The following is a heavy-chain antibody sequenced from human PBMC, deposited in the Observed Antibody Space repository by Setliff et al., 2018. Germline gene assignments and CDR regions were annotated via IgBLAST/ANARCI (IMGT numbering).Heavy chain of an antibody. J-gene: IGHJ6*02. CDR3: ARDGVFYAMDV. Sequence: PGESLKISCAASGFSFSHYYMSWVRQAPGKGLEWLSKISGDGITIYYADSVRGRFTISRDNAKDSLYLQMNSLRAEDTALYYCARDGVFYAMDVWGRGTTVTVSS. D-gene: IGHD3-10*01. CDR2: ISGDGITI. CDR1: GFSFSHYY. V-gene: IGHV3-11*04.